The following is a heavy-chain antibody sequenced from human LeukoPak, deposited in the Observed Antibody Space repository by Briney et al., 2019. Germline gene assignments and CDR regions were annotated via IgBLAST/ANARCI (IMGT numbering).Heavy chain of an antibody. CDR3: GKDMRSRAAAGTFAY. CDR2: ISRNSGSI. CDR1: GFTFDDYA. Sequence: GRSLRLSCAASGFTFDDYAMHWVRQAPGKGLEWVSGISRNSGSIGYADSVKGRFTISRDNAKNSLYLQMNSLRAEDTALYYCGKDMRSRAAAGTFAYWGQGTLVTVSS. J-gene: IGHJ4*02. D-gene: IGHD6-13*01. V-gene: IGHV3-9*01.